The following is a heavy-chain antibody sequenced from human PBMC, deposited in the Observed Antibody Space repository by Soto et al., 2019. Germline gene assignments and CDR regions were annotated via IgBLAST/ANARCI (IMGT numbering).Heavy chain of an antibody. V-gene: IGHV1-69*13. J-gene: IGHJ4*02. CDR3: AGGHNWNFYRGYFDY. D-gene: IGHD1-7*01. Sequence: EASVKVSFKASGGTFSSYAISWVRQAPGQGLEWMGGIIPIFGTANYAQKFQGRVTITADESTSTAYMELSSLRSEDTAVYYCAGGHNWNFYRGYFDYWGQGTLVTVSS. CDR1: GGTFSSYA. CDR2: IIPIFGTA.